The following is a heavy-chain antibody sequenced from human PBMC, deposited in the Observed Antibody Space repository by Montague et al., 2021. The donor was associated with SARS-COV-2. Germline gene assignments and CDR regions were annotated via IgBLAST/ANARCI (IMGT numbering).Heavy chain of an antibody. V-gene: IGHV4-34*01. J-gene: IGHJ5*02. D-gene: IGHD3-16*02. CDR2: ISHNGST. CDR3: ARGYNYVWGSYRYLHCFDP. CDR1: GGSISSYY. Sequence: SETLSLTCAVYGGSISSYYWSWIRQPPAEGLEWIAEISHNGSTNYNPSLKSRVTISVDTSKNQFSLKLSSVTAADTAVYYCARGYNYVWGSYRYLHCFDPWGQGTLVTASS.